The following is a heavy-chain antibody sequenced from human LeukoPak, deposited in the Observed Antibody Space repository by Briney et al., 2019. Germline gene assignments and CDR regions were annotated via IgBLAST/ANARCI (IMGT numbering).Heavy chain of an antibody. J-gene: IGHJ4*02. CDR1: GASISSYY. CDR3: ARATYYDSPRGYFDY. V-gene: IGHV4-4*07. D-gene: IGHD3-22*01. Sequence: SETLSLTCSVSGASISSYYWSWIRQSAGRGLEWIARIYTSGTTNYNPSLKSRVTMSVDTSKNQFSLRLSSVTAADTAVYYCARATYYDSPRGYFDYWGQGTLVTVSS. CDR2: IYTSGTT.